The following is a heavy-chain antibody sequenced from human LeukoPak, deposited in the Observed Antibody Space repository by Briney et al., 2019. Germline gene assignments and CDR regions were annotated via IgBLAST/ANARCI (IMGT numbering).Heavy chain of an antibody. CDR3: ARGRYNWNCDY. D-gene: IGHD1-20*01. V-gene: IGHV4-39*01. J-gene: IGHJ4*02. CDR2: IYYSGST. Sequence: ESLKISCTVSGGSISSSSYYWGWIRPPPGKGLEWIGSIYYSGSTYYNPSLKSRVTISVDTSKNQFSLKLSSVTAADTAVYYCARGRYNWNCDYWGQGTLVTVSS. CDR1: GGSISSSSYY.